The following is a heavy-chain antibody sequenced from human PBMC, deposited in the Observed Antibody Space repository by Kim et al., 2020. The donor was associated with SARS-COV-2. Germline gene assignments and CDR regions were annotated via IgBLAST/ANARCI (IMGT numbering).Heavy chain of an antibody. D-gene: IGHD6-19*01. J-gene: IGHJ4*02. Sequence: GGSLRLSCAASGFTFSSYEMNWVRQAPGKGLEWVSYISSSGSTIYYADSVKGRFTISRDNAKNSLYLQMNSLRAEDTAVYYCARDQEIDSGWYGLDYWGQGTLVTVSS. V-gene: IGHV3-48*03. CDR2: ISSSGSTI. CDR1: GFTFSSYE. CDR3: ARDQEIDSGWYGLDY.